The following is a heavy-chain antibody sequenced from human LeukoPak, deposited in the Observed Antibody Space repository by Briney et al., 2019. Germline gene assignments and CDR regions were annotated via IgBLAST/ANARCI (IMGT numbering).Heavy chain of an antibody. V-gene: IGHV3-21*01. CDR3: ARQDRDGSKV. CDR1: GFTFSSYI. J-gene: IGHJ4*02. Sequence: GGSLRLSCAAPGFTFSSYIMNWVRQAPGKGLEWVSSISSSSSYVYYADSVKGRFTISRDNAKNSLYLQMNSLRAEDTAVYYCARQDRDGSKVWGQGTLVTVSS. D-gene: IGHD5-24*01. CDR2: ISSSSSYV.